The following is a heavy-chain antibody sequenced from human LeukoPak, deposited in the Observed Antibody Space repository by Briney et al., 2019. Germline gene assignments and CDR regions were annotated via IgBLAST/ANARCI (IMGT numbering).Heavy chain of an antibody. CDR1: GGSISSYY. Sequence: PSETLSLTCTVSGGSISSYYWSWIRQPPGKGLEWIGYIYYSGSTNYNPSLKSRVTISVDTSKNQFSLKLSSVTAADTAVYYCARGSGYDYLFDYWGQGTLVTVSS. J-gene: IGHJ4*02. CDR2: IYYSGST. V-gene: IGHV4-59*12. D-gene: IGHD5-12*01. CDR3: ARGSGYDYLFDY.